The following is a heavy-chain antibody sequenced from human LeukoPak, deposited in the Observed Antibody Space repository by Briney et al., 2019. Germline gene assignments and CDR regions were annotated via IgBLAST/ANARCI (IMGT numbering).Heavy chain of an antibody. V-gene: IGHV3-7*04. Sequence: PGRSLRLSCAASGFTFSSYWMSWVRQAPGKGLEWVANIKQDGSGESYMDSVKGRFTISRDNAKNSLYLQMNSLRAEDTAVYYCARGASWYIYWGQGTLVTVSS. CDR3: ARGASWYIY. D-gene: IGHD6-13*01. CDR2: IKQDGSGE. CDR1: GFTFSSYW. J-gene: IGHJ4*02.